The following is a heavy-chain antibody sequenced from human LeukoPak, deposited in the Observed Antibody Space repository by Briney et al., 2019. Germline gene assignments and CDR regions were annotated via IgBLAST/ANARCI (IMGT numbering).Heavy chain of an antibody. V-gene: IGHV3-23*01. Sequence: GGSLRLSCAASGFTFSSCAMSWVRQAPGKGLEWVSTISGSGGSTYYADSVKGRFTISKDNSKSTLFLQMNSLRAEDTAVYYCAKHRYSTVTSFYLDSFDIWGRGTVVTVSS. CDR1: GFTFSSCA. J-gene: IGHJ3*02. CDR3: AKHRYSTVTSFYLDSFDI. D-gene: IGHD4-17*01. CDR2: ISGSGGST.